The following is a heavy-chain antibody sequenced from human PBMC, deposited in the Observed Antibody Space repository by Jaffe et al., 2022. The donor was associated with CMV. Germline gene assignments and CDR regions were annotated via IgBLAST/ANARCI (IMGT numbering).Heavy chain of an antibody. J-gene: IGHJ4*02. CDR3: ARAYLDSAAFLLV. Sequence: EVQLVESGGGLVQPGGSLKLSCAASGFTFSGSAMHWVRQAPGKGLEWLGRIRTETNTYATAYAASVKDRFIISRDDSKNTAYLHMDSLKTGDTAVYYCARAYLDSAAFLLVWGQGTPVTVSS. CDR2: IRTETNTYAT. D-gene: IGHD1-26*01. V-gene: IGHV3-73*01. CDR1: GFTFSGSA.